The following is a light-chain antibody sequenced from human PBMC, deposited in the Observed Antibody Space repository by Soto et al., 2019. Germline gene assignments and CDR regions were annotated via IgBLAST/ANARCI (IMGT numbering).Light chain of an antibody. J-gene: IGKJ4*01. CDR2: DAS. CDR3: QQFDNPLT. V-gene: IGKV1-33*01. Sequence: IQMTQSPSSLSASVGDRVTITCQASQDISNYLNWYQQKPGKAPKLLIYDASNLETGVPSRFSGRGSGTDFTLTISSLQPEDIATYYCQQFDNPLTFGGGTKVDI. CDR1: QDISNY.